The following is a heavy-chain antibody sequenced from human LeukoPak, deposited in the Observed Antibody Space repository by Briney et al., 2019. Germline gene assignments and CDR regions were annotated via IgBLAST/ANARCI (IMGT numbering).Heavy chain of an antibody. CDR1: GGSIRSSYYY. J-gene: IGHJ4*02. Sequence: SETLSLTCTVSGGSIRSSYYYWGWIRQPPGTGLEGIGSIYDSGSTYYNPSLKSRVTISVDTSKNQFSLKLNSVTAADTAVYYCARLTRRSGHYFENSGPGTLVPVSS. V-gene: IGHV4-39*01. CDR2: IYDSGST. D-gene: IGHD1-26*01. CDR3: ARLTRRSGHYFEN.